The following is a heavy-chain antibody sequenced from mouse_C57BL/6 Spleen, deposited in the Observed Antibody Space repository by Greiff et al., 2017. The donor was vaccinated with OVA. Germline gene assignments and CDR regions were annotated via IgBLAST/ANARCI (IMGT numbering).Heavy chain of an antibody. V-gene: IGHV5-15*01. CDR1: GFTFSDYG. CDR3: ARRGDSAKAMDY. J-gene: IGHJ4*01. CDR2: ISNLAYSI. Sequence: EVNLVESGGGLVQPGGSLKLSCAASGFTFSDYGMAWVRQAPRKGPEWVAFISNLAYSIYYADTVTGRFTISRENAKNTLYLEMSSLRSEDTAMYYCARRGDSAKAMDYWGQGTSVTVSS. D-gene: IGHD2-13*01.